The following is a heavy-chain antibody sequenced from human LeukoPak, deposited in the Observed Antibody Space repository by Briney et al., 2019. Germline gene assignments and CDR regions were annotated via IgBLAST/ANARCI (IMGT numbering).Heavy chain of an antibody. J-gene: IGHJ5*02. Sequence: SETLSLTCTVSGSSISSSGYYWGWIRQPPGKGLEWIASIYYSGSTYYNPSLKSRVTISVDTSKNQLSLKLSSLTSADTAVYYCARHEYSGSYYGLSWFDPWGQGTLVTVSS. CDR1: GSSISSSGYY. V-gene: IGHV4-39*01. D-gene: IGHD1-26*01. CDR3: ARHEYSGSYYGLSWFDP. CDR2: IYYSGST.